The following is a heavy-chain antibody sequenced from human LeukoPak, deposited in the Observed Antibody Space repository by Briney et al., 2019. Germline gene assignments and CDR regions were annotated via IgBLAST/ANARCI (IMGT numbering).Heavy chain of an antibody. D-gene: IGHD2-2*01. Sequence: ASVKVSCKASGGTSSSYAISWVRQAPGQGLEWMGGIIPIFGTANYAQKFQGRVTITADESTSTAYMELSSLRSEDTAVYYCARDHIVVVPAAIEEDYYYGMDVWGQGTTVTVSS. CDR1: GGTSSSYA. V-gene: IGHV1-69*13. CDR3: ARDHIVVVPAAIEEDYYYGMDV. CDR2: IIPIFGTA. J-gene: IGHJ6*02.